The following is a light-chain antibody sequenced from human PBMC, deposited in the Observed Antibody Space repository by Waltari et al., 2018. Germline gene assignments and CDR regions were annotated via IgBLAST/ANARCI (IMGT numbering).Light chain of an antibody. J-gene: IGKJ3*01. CDR2: AAS. CDR1: QGISNH. Sequence: IQMTQSTPSPTASVSDRVNLTCRTSQGISNHLAWYQQKPGKVPKLLIYAASTLQSGVPSRFSGSGSGTDFTLTISSLQPEDVATYYCQKYNSALFTFGPGTKVDIK. CDR3: QKYNSALFT. V-gene: IGKV1-27*01.